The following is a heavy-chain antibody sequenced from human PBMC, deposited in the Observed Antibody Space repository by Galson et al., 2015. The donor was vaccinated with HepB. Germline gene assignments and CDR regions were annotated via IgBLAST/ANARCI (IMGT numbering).Heavy chain of an antibody. J-gene: IGHJ6*03. CDR3: TTEGGYSDFRYYYYYMNV. CDR2: IKRKSDGGTT. Sequence: SLRLSCAASGFTFNNAWMSWVRQAPGKGLEWVGRIKRKSDGGTTDHAAPVKGRFSISRDDSKNTLYLQMNSLKTEDTAVYYCTTEGGYSDFRYYYYYMNVWGKGTTVTVSS. V-gene: IGHV3-15*01. CDR1: GFTFNNAW. D-gene: IGHD5-12*01.